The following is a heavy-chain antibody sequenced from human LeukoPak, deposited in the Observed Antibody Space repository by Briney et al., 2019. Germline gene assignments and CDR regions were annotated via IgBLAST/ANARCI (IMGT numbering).Heavy chain of an antibody. D-gene: IGHD1-26*01. CDR1: GGTFSSYA. V-gene: IGHV1-69*04. CDR2: IIPIFGIA. J-gene: IGHJ1*01. Sequence: SVKVSCKASGGTFSSYAISWVRQAPVQGLEWMGRIIPIFGIANYAQKFQGRVTITADKSTSTAYMELSSLRSEDTAVYYCASSRSGSPHEYFQHWGQGTLVTVSS. CDR3: ASSRSGSPHEYFQH.